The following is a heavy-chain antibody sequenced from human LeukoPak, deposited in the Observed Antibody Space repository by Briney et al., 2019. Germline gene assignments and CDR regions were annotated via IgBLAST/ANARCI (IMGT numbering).Heavy chain of an antibody. J-gene: IGHJ3*02. CDR2: IYTSGST. V-gene: IGHV4-4*07. D-gene: IGHD2-2*01. CDR3: ARAWWDCSSTSCQPLDAFDI. CDR1: GGSISSYY. Sequence: PSVTLSLTCTVSGGSISSYYWSWIRQPAGKGLEWIGRIYTSGSTNYNPSLKSRVTMSVDTSKNQFSLKLSSVTAADTAVYYCARAWWDCSSTSCQPLDAFDIWGQGTMVTVSS.